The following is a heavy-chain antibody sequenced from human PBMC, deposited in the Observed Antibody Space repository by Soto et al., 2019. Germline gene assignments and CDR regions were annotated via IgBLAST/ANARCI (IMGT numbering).Heavy chain of an antibody. CDR3: ARRGSWFGAPPDY. CDR2: INWNGGST. CDR1: GFTFDDYD. D-gene: IGHD3-10*01. Sequence: EVQLVESGGGVVRPGGSLRLSCAASGFTFDDYDITWIRQAPGKGLEWVSGINWNGGSTGYADSVKGRFTISRDNAKNSLCMQMNSLGAEDTALYYWARRGSWFGAPPDYWGQGTLVTVFS. J-gene: IGHJ4*02. V-gene: IGHV3-20*04.